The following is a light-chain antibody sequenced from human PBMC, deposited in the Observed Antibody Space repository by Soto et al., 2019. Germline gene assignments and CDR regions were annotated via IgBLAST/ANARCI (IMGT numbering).Light chain of an antibody. CDR2: EGS. J-gene: IGLJ2*01. CDR3: CSYGGSRTPL. Sequence: QAVVTQPASVSGSPGQSITISCTGTSSDIGSYNLVSWYQQHPGKAPKLMIYEGSKRPSGVSNRFSGSKSGNTASLTVSGLQAEDEADYYCCSYGGSRTPLFGGGTKLTVL. V-gene: IGLV2-23*01. CDR1: SSDIGSYNL.